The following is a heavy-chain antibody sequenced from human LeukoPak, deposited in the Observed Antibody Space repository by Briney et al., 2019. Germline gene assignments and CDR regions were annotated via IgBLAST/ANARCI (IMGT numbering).Heavy chain of an antibody. V-gene: IGHV4-39*01. J-gene: IGHJ2*01. CDR2: IYYSGST. D-gene: IGHD5-18*01. CDR1: GGSISSSSYY. Sequence: SETLSLTCTVSGGSISSSSYYWGWIRQPPGKGLEWIGSIYYSGSTYYNPSLKSRVTISVDTSKNQFSLKLSSVTAADTAVYYCARRTLGPDTAMDPYWYFDLWGRGTLVTDSS. CDR3: ARRTLGPDTAMDPYWYFDL.